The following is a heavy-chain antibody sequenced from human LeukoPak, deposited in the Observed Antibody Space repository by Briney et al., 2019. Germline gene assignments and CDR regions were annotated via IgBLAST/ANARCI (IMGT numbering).Heavy chain of an antibody. CDR2: IYSGGTT. J-gene: IGHJ4*02. V-gene: IGHV3-66*01. CDR1: GFSVSKNY. CDR3: ARDPNY. Sequence: GGSLRLSCAASGFSVSKNYLTWVRQAPGKGLEWVSVIYSGGTTYYADSVKGRFTISRDNSQNTLYLQMDSLRAEDTAVYYCARDPNYWGQGTLVTVSS.